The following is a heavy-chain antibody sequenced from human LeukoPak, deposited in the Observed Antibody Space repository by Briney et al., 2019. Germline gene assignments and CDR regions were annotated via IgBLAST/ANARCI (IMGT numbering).Heavy chain of an antibody. D-gene: IGHD2-15*01. CDR3: ARVAAIRQMNDAFDI. V-gene: IGHV4-61*08. CDR2: IYYSGST. CDR1: GGSISSGGYY. Sequence: SQTLSLTCTVPGGSISSGGYYWSWIRQPPGKGLEWIGYIYYSGSTNYNPSLKSRVTISVDTSKNQFSLKLSSVTAADTAVYYCARVAAIRQMNDAFDIWGQGTMVTVSS. J-gene: IGHJ3*02.